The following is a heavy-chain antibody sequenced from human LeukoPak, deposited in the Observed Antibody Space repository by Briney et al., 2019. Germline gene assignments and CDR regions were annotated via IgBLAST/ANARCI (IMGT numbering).Heavy chain of an antibody. CDR2: ISSGSSYI. CDR3: ARDPFDI. CDR1: GFTFSSYG. V-gene: IGHV3-21*01. Sequence: PGRSLRLSCAASGFTFSSYGMHWVRQAPGKGLEWVSSISSGSSYIYYADSVKGRFTISRDNTKNSLYLQMNSLRAEDTAVYYCARDPFDIWGQGTMVTVSS. J-gene: IGHJ3*02.